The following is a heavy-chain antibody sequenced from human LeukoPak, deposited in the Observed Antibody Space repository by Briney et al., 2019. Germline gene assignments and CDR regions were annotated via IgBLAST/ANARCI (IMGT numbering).Heavy chain of an antibody. J-gene: IGHJ6*03. CDR1: GFTFSSYS. CDR3: AREHFWYMDV. CDR2: ISSSSTI. Sequence: GGSLRLSCAASGFTFSSYSMNWVRQAPGKGLEWVSYISSSSTIYYADSVKGRFTISRDNAKNSLYLQMNSLRAEDTAVYYCAREHFWYMDVWGKGTTVTVSS. V-gene: IGHV3-48*04. D-gene: IGHD3-3*01.